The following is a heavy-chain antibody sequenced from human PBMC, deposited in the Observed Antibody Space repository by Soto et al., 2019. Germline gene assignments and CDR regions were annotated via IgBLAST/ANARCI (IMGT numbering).Heavy chain of an antibody. CDR2: ISGSGST. Sequence: EVQLLESGGGLVQPGGSLRLSCAASGFTVSSYAMSWVRQAPGKGLEWVSVISGSGSTYSADSVKARFTISRDSHKHTVYLQMNSLRAEDTAVYYCAKALRFTFTTGYYMDVWGRGTTVTVSS. CDR3: AKALRFTFTTGYYMDV. CDR1: GFTVSSYA. V-gene: IGHV3-23*01. D-gene: IGHD3-16*01. J-gene: IGHJ6*03.